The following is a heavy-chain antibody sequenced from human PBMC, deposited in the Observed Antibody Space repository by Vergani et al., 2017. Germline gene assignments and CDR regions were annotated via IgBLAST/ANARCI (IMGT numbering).Heavy chain of an antibody. V-gene: IGHV1-2*02. Sequence: QVQLVQSGAEVKKPGASVKVSCKASGYTFTGYYMHWVRQAPGQGLEWMGWINPNSGGTNYAQKFQGRVTMTSDTSISTAYMELGRLRSDDTAVYYCARVRASVRYFDWLGDWGQGTLVTVSS. CDR1: GYTFTGYY. D-gene: IGHD3-9*01. J-gene: IGHJ4*02. CDR2: INPNSGGT. CDR3: ARVRASVRYFDWLGD.